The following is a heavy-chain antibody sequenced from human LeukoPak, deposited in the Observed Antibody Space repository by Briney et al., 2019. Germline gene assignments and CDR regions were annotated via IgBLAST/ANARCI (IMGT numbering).Heavy chain of an antibody. CDR3: ARRRIAAAGKDFDY. CDR2: IKQDGSEK. J-gene: IGHJ4*02. D-gene: IGHD6-13*01. V-gene: IGHV3-7*01. Sequence: PGGSLRLSCAASGFTFSSYWMSWVRQAPGKGLEWVANIKQDGSEKYYVDSVKGRFTISRDNAKNSLYPQMNSLRAEDTAVYCCARRRIAAAGKDFDYWGQGTLVTVSS. CDR1: GFTFSSYW.